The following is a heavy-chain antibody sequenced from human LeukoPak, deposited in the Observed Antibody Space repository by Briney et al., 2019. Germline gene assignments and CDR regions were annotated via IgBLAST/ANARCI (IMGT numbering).Heavy chain of an antibody. CDR3: ARGVPVSWGGYYFDS. V-gene: IGHV4-4*07. J-gene: IGHJ4*02. CDR2: IYTSGST. CDR1: GGSISSYY. Sequence: SETLSLTCTVSGGSISSYYWSWIRQPAGKGLEWIGRIYTSGSTNYNPSLKSRLTISVDTSKNQFSLKLSSVTAADTALYYCARGVPVSWGGYYFDSWGQGTLVTVSS. D-gene: IGHD3-10*01.